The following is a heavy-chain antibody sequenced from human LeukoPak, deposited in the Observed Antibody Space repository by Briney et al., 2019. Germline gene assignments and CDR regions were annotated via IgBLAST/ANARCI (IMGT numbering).Heavy chain of an antibody. V-gene: IGHV3-30-3*01. CDR1: GFTFSSYA. CDR3: ARDPAPSGSYCFDY. D-gene: IGHD1-26*01. Sequence: GGSLRLSCAASGFTFSSYAMHWVRQAPGKGLEWVAVISYDGSNKYYADSVKGRFTISRDNSKNTLYLQMNSLRAEDTAVYYCARDPAPSGSYCFDYWGREPWSPSPQ. J-gene: IGHJ4*02. CDR2: ISYDGSNK.